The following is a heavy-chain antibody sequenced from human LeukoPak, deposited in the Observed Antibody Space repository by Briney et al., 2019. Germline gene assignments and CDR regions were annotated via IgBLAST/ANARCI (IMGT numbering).Heavy chain of an antibody. CDR3: ARDRRGSGWYFDY. J-gene: IGHJ4*02. D-gene: IGHD6-19*01. CDR2: IKQGGSEK. Sequence: EGSLRLSCSASGFTFSSYAINWVRRAPGKGLEWVANIKQGGSEKYYVDSVKGRFTISRDNAKNSLWLQMNSLRAEDTAVYYCARDRRGSGWYFDYWGQGALVTVSS. V-gene: IGHV3-7*01. CDR1: GFTFSSYA.